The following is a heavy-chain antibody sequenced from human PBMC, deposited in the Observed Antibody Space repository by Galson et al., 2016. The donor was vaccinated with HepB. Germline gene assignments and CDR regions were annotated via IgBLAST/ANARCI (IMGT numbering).Heavy chain of an antibody. J-gene: IGHJ6*02. CDR1: GDSVSSNRAA. CDR2: TYYRSKWYN. V-gene: IGHV6-1*01. CDR3: ARERLRYFDWLRNRYYYYGMDV. D-gene: IGHD3-9*01. Sequence: CAISGDSVSSNRAAWNWIRQSPSRGLEWLGRTYYRSKWYNDYAVSVESRITINPDTSKNQVSLQLNSVTPEDTAVYYCARERLRYFDWLRNRYYYYGMDVWGQGTTVTVSS.